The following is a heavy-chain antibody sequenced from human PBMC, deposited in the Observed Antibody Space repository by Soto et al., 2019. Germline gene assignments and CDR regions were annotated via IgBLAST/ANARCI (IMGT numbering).Heavy chain of an antibody. D-gene: IGHD3-22*01. J-gene: IGHJ3*02. CDR3: ARLYYYDSSGYWAFDI. CDR1: GGTFSSYA. Sequence: QVQLVQSGAEVKKPGSSVKVSCKASGGTFSSYAISWVRQAPGQGLEWMGGIIPIVGTANYAQKYQGRVTITADESTSKAYMELSSLRSEDTAVYYCARLYYYDSSGYWAFDIWGQGTMVTVSS. V-gene: IGHV1-69*01. CDR2: IIPIVGTA.